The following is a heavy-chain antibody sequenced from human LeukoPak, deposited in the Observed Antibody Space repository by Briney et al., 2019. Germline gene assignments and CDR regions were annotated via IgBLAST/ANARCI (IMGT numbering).Heavy chain of an antibody. CDR1: GGSISSYY. D-gene: IGHD5-18*01. J-gene: IGHJ4*02. CDR2: IYTSGST. CDR3: ARLLYSYGYVYFDY. V-gene: IGHV4-4*07. Sequence: SETLSLTCTVSGGSISSYYWSWIRQPPGKGLEWIGRIYTSGSTNYNPSLKSRVTMSVDTSKNQFSLKLSSVTAADTAVYYCARLLYSYGYVYFDYWGQGTLVTVSS.